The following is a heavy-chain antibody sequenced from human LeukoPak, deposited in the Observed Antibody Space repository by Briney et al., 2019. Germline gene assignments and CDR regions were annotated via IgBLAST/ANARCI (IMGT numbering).Heavy chain of an antibody. CDR1: GYTFTSYG. CDR2: ISAYNGNT. D-gene: IGHD1-26*01. V-gene: IGHV1-18*01. CDR3: ARARVGANYFDY. J-gene: IGHJ4*02. Sequence: ASVKVSCKASGYTFTSYGISWVRQAPGQGLEWMGWISAYNGNTNYAQKLQGRVTMTTDTSTSTAYMELRSLRSDDTAVYYRARARVGANYFDYWGQGTLVTVSS.